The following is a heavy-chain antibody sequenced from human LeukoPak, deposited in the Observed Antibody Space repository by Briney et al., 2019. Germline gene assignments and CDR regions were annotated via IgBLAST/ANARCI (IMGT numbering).Heavy chain of an antibody. CDR1: GFTFTKYW. Sequence: PGGSLRLSCAASGFTFTKYWMAWVRQAPAKGLEWVASIHQDGSETHSIDSGRFTISRDNAKNSLYLQMNSLRDEDTAVYYCANTVGHYSHNWGQGTLVTVSS. V-gene: IGHV3-7*05. CDR2: IHQDGSET. CDR3: ANTVGHYSHN. D-gene: IGHD4-11*01. J-gene: IGHJ4*02.